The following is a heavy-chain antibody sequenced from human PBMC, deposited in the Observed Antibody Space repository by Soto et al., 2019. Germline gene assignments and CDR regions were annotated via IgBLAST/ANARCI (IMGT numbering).Heavy chain of an antibody. V-gene: IGHV1-24*01. CDR1: GYTLTELS. D-gene: IGHD6-19*01. CDR3: ATVEPGRVAGAYYYYYYGMDV. J-gene: IGHJ6*02. Sequence: GASVKVSCKVSGYTLTELSMHWVRQAPGKGLEWMGGFDPEDGETIYAQKFQGRVTMTEDTSTDTAYMELSSLRSEDTAVYYCATVEPGRVAGAYYYYYYGMDVWGQGTTVTVSS. CDR2: FDPEDGET.